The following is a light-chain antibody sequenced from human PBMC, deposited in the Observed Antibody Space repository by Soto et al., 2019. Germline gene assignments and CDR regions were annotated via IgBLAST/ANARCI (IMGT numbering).Light chain of an antibody. CDR1: QSVSYN. CDR2: GAF. V-gene: IGKV3-15*01. CDR3: QQYNRGPPPT. Sequence: EIVMTQSPPTLSVSPGERATLSCRASQSVSYNLAWYQQKPGQAPRLLIYGAFTRATGIPARFSGSGSGTEFPPTYAGLHFEDLAVYYCQQYNRGPPPTFGGGPKGE. J-gene: IGKJ4*01.